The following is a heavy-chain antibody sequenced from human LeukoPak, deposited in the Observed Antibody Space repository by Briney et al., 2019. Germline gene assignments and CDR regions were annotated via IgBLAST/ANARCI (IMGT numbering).Heavy chain of an antibody. CDR1: GHTLTEIS. V-gene: IGHV1-24*01. Sequence: ASVKVSCKASGHTLTEISMHWVRQAPGKGLEWMGGVDPEDGETIYAQKFQGRVTMTDDPSTDTAYMELSSLRSEDTAVYYCVTHFDSSGPDAFDIWGQGTMVTVSS. J-gene: IGHJ3*02. CDR2: VDPEDGET. D-gene: IGHD3-22*01. CDR3: VTHFDSSGPDAFDI.